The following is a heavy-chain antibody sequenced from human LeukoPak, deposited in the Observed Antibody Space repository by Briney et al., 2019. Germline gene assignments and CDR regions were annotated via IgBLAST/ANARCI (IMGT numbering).Heavy chain of an antibody. CDR2: ISGSGGST. D-gene: IGHD6-13*01. Sequence: GGSLRLSCAASGFTFSSYAMSWVRQAPGKGLEWVSAISGSGGSTYYADSVKGRFTISRDNSKNTLYLQMNSLRAEDTAVYYCAKGPYSSSWGGYYFDYWGQGALVTVSS. J-gene: IGHJ4*02. CDR3: AKGPYSSSWGGYYFDY. V-gene: IGHV3-23*01. CDR1: GFTFSSYA.